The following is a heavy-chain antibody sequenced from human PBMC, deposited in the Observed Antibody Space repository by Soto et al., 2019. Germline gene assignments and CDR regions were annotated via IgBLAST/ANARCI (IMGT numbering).Heavy chain of an antibody. CDR1: GGSISSYY. V-gene: IGHV4-59*01. J-gene: IGHJ4*02. CDR2: IYYSGST. Sequence: PSETLSLTCTVSGGSISSYYWSWIRQPPGKGLEWIGYIYYSGSTNYNPSLKSRVTISVDTSKNQFSLKLSSVTAADTAVYYCVRVLKTGTTNFDSWGLGTLVTVSS. D-gene: IGHD1-1*01. CDR3: VRVLKTGTTNFDS.